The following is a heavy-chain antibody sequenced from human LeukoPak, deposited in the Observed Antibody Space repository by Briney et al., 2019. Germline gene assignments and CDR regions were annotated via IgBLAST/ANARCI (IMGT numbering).Heavy chain of an antibody. CDR1: GYTFTSYG. V-gene: IGHV1-18*01. CDR2: ISAYNGNT. Sequence: ASVKVSCKASGYTFTSYGISWVRQAPGQGLEWMGWISAYNGNTNYAQKLQGGVTMTTDTSTSTAYMELRSLRSDDTAVYYCAREGQWLGFYYYYYGMDVWGQGTTVTVSS. J-gene: IGHJ6*02. D-gene: IGHD6-19*01. CDR3: AREGQWLGFYYYYYGMDV.